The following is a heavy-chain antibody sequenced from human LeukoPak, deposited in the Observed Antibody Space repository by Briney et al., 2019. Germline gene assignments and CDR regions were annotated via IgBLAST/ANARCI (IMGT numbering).Heavy chain of an antibody. CDR2: IYYSGST. CDR1: GGSISSGDYY. CDR3: ARNPPGGYYGSGSYGTFDY. J-gene: IGHJ4*02. V-gene: IGHV4-30-4*08. D-gene: IGHD3-10*01. Sequence: SETPSLTCTVSGGSISSGDYYWSWIRQPPGKGLEWIGYIYYSGSTYYNPSLKSRVTISVDTSKNQFSLKLSSVTAADTAVYYCARNPPGGYYGSGSYGTFDYWGQGTLVTVSS.